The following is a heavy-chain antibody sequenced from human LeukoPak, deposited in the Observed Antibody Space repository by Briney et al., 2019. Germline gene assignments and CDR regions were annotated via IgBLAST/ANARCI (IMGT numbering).Heavy chain of an antibody. J-gene: IGHJ6*02. CDR2: ISSSGSTI. Sequence: GGSLRLSCAASGFTFSDYYKSWIRQAPGKGLEWVSYISSSGSTIYYADSVKGRFTISRDNAKNSLYLQMNSLRAEDTAVYYCARCGDYVPYYGMDVWGQGTTVTVSS. CDR3: ARCGDYVPYYGMDV. CDR1: GFTFSDYY. V-gene: IGHV3-11*01. D-gene: IGHD4-17*01.